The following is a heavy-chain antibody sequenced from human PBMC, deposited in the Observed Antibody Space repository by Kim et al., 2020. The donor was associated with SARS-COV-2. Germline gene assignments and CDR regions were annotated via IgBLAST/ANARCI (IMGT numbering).Heavy chain of an antibody. CDR1: GGTFSSYA. Sequence: SVKVSCKASGGTFSSYAISWVRQAPGQGLEWMGGIIPIFGTANYAQKFQGRVTITADESTSTAYMELSSLRSEDTAVYYCASTIAAAGNYYYGMDVWGQGTTVTVSS. J-gene: IGHJ6*02. CDR3: ASTIAAAGNYYYGMDV. CDR2: IIPIFGTA. D-gene: IGHD6-13*01. V-gene: IGHV1-69*13.